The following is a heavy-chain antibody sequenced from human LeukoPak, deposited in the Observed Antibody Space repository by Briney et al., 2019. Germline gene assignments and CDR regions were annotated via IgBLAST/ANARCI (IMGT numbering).Heavy chain of an antibody. J-gene: IGHJ4*02. CDR1: GGSISSSSYY. Sequence: SETLSLTCTVSGGSISSSSYYWGWIRQPPGKGLEWIGSIYYSGSTYYNPSLKSRVTISVDTSKNQFSLKLSSVTAADTAVYYCACPGIAAAGAYYFDYWGQGTLVTVSS. D-gene: IGHD6-13*01. V-gene: IGHV4-39*07. CDR3: ACPGIAAAGAYYFDY. CDR2: IYYSGST.